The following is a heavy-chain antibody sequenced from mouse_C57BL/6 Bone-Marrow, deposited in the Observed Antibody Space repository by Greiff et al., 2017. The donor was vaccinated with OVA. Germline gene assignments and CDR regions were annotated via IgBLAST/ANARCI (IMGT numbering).Heavy chain of an antibody. V-gene: IGHV1-81*01. CDR1: GYTFTSYG. CDR2: IYPRSGNT. D-gene: IGHD2-3*01. Sequence: QVQLQQSGAELARPGASVKLSCKASGYTFTSYGISWVKQRTGQGLEWIGEIYPRSGNTYYNEKFRGKATLTADKSSSTAYMELRSLTSEDSAVYFCARCFDGYYIDYWGQGTTLTVSS. CDR3: ARCFDGYYIDY. J-gene: IGHJ2*01.